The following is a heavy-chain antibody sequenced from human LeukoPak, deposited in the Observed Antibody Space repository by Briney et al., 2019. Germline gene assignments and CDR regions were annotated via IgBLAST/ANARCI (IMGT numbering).Heavy chain of an antibody. Sequence: GGSLRLSCAASGFTFSSYSMNWVRQAPGKGLEWGSSISSSSSSYIYYADSVKGRFTISRDNAKNSLYLQMNSLRAEDTAVYYCARAWPLMVYAPDYWGQGTLVTVSS. CDR2: ISSSSSSYI. J-gene: IGHJ4*02. V-gene: IGHV3-21*01. D-gene: IGHD2-8*01. CDR1: GFTFSSYS. CDR3: ARAWPLMVYAPDY.